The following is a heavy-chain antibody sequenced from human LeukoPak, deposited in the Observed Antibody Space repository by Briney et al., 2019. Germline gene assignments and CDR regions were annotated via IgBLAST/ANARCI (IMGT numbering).Heavy chain of an antibody. CDR2: ISADGGST. CDR3: AKESGKFDY. CDR1: GLNFDDSA. V-gene: IGHV3-43*02. J-gene: IGHJ4*02. Sequence: GGSLRLSCVASGLNFDDSAMHWVSQAPGKGLEWVSLISADGGSTFSADSVKGRFSISRDNSKNSLCLQMNSLRSEDTAMYYCAKESGKFDYWGQGTLVAVSS.